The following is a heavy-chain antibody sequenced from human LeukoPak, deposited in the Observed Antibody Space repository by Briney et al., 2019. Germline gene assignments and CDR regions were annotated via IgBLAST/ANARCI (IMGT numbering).Heavy chain of an antibody. J-gene: IGHJ5*02. CDR1: GGSIRGDY. D-gene: IGHD6-13*01. V-gene: IGHV4-59*01. CDR2: IYYTGNT. CDR3: ARGYSATYGRFDP. Sequence: PSETLSLTCSVSGGSIRGDYWSWIRQPPGKGLEWIGYIYYTGNTNYNPSLKSRVTISVDTSKNQFSLKLTSVTAADTAVYFCARGYSATYGRFDPWGQGTLVTVSS.